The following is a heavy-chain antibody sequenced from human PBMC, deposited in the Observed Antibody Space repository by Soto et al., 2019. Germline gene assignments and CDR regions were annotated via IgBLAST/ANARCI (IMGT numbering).Heavy chain of an antibody. CDR3: AGAPPEMATIVDY. V-gene: IGHV3-7*01. CDR1: GFTFSSYW. J-gene: IGHJ4*02. CDR2: IKQDGSEK. D-gene: IGHD5-12*01. Sequence: EVQLVESGGGLVQPGGSLRLSCAASGFTFSSYWMSWVRQAPGKGLEWVANIKQDGSEKYYVDSVKGRVTISRDNAKNSVYLQMYSLRAEDTAVYYCAGAPPEMATIVDYWGQGTLVTVSS.